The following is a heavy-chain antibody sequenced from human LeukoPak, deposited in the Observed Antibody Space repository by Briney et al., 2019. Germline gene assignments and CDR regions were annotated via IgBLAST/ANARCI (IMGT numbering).Heavy chain of an antibody. CDR1: GFTFSSYA. CDR3: AKLYDFWSGYYNAFDI. Sequence: QPGGSLRLSCAASGFTFSSYAMSWVRQAPAKGLEWVSAISGSGGSTYYADSVKGRFTISRDNSKNTLYLQMNSLRAEDTAVYYCAKLYDFWSGYYNAFDIWGQGTMVTVSS. D-gene: IGHD3-3*01. J-gene: IGHJ3*02. V-gene: IGHV3-23*01. CDR2: ISGSGGST.